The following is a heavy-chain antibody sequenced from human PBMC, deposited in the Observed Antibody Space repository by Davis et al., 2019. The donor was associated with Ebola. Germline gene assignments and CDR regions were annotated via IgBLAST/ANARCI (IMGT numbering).Heavy chain of an antibody. V-gene: IGHV4-59*08. CDR3: ARQESQLHRYYFDS. J-gene: IGHJ4*02. D-gene: IGHD4-23*01. CDR2: IYYTGTT. CDR1: GASIRSHY. Sequence: SETLSPTCTVSGASIRSHYWSWFRQPPGRGLEWMGYIYYTGTTNFNPFLKIRVTLSVHTSENKFSLKLSSVTAADTAVYYCARQESQLHRYYFDSWGQGTLVTVSS.